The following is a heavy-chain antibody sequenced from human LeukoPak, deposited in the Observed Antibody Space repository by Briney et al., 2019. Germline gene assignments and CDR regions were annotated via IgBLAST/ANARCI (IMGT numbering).Heavy chain of an antibody. CDR2: IFASGST. CDR3: AREGSAFDI. Sequence: PSETLSLTCTVSGGSISSYSWSWIRQPAGKGLEWIGRIFASGSTKYNPSLKSRVTMSVETSKKQFSLKLSSVTAADTAAYYCAREGSAFDIWGQGTMVTVSS. V-gene: IGHV4-4*07. J-gene: IGHJ3*02. CDR1: GGSISSYS.